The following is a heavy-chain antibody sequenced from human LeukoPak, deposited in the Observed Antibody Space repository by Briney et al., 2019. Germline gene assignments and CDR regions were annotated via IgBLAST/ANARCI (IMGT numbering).Heavy chain of an antibody. Sequence: ASVKVSCKASGYTFTSYAMHWVRQAPGLRLEWMGWINAGNGNTKYSQKFQGRVTITRDTSASTAYMELSSLRSEDTAVYYCARDRNVVVPAAIEYYYYYMDVRGKGTTVTVSS. D-gene: IGHD2-2*01. CDR1: GYTFTSYA. CDR2: INAGNGNT. CDR3: ARDRNVVVPAAIEYYYYYMDV. V-gene: IGHV1-3*01. J-gene: IGHJ6*03.